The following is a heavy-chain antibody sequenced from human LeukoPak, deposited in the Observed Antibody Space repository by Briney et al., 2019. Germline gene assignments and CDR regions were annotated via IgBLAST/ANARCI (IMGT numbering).Heavy chain of an antibody. CDR1: GGTFSGYA. CDR2: TIPIAGTA. D-gene: IGHD3-16*01. Sequence: GASVKVSCKASGGTFSGYAISWVRQAPGQGLEWMGGTIPIAGTAYYAQQFQGRVTITADESTRTAYMELSSLRFDDTAIYYCARGRDGGKQFGQFDYGGKGPLVP. J-gene: IGHJ4*02. V-gene: IGHV1-69*13. CDR3: ARGRDGGKQFGQFDY.